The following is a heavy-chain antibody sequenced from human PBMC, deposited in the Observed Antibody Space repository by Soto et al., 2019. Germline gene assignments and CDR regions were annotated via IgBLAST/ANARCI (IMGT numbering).Heavy chain of an antibody. CDR1: GGSISSGGYY. V-gene: IGHV4-31*03. Sequence: TLSLTCTVSGGSISSGGYYWSWIRQHPGKGLEWIGYIYYSGSTYYNPSLKSRVTISVDTSKNQFSLKLSSVTAADTAVYYCARADVGKASVSYYYYGMDVWGQGTTVTVSS. CDR3: ARADVGKASVSYYYYGMDV. D-gene: IGHD7-27*01. J-gene: IGHJ6*02. CDR2: IYYSGST.